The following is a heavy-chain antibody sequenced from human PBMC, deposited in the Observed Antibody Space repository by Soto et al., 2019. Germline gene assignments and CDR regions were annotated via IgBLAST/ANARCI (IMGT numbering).Heavy chain of an antibody. CDR3: ARSRYSGSYFFDY. CDR1: GGSISSCDYY. V-gene: IGHV4-30-4*01. D-gene: IGHD1-26*01. Sequence: PSETLSLTCTVSGGSISSCDYYWSWIRQPPGKGLEWIAYIHYSGSTYYNPSLKSRVTISVDTSKNQFSLKLSSVTAADTAVYYCARSRYSGSYFFDYWGQGILVTVSS. CDR2: IHYSGST. J-gene: IGHJ4*02.